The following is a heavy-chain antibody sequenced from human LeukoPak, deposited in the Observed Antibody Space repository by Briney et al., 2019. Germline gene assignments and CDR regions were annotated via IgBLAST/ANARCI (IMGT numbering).Heavy chain of an antibody. CDR3: ASSPGYCSGGSCSGDDY. J-gene: IGHJ4*02. V-gene: IGHV1-46*01. Sequence: GASVKVSCKASGYTFTSYYMHWVRQAPGQGLEWMGIINPSGGSTSYAQKFQGRVTMTRDTSTSTVYMELSSLRSEDTAVYYCASSPGYCSGGSCSGDDYWGQGTLVTVSS. CDR1: GYTFTSYY. CDR2: INPSGGST. D-gene: IGHD2-15*01.